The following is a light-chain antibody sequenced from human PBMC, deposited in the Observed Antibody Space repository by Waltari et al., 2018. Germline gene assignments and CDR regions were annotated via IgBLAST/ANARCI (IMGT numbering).Light chain of an antibody. V-gene: IGKV3-20*01. J-gene: IGKJ1*01. CDR1: QSVSSSY. Sequence: ELVLTQSPGTLSLSPGERAPLSCRARQSVSSSYLAWYQQKPGQAPRVLIHGASNRATGIPDRFSGSGSGTDFTLTISRLEPEDFAVYYCQQYGSSPWTFGQGTKVEIK. CDR3: QQYGSSPWT. CDR2: GAS.